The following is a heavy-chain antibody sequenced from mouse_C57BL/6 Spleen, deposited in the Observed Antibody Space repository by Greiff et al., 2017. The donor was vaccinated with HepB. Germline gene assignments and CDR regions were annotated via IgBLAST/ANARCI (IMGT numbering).Heavy chain of an antibody. J-gene: IGHJ1*03. D-gene: IGHD1-1*01. V-gene: IGHV3-6*01. CDR2: ISYDGSN. CDR3: AREDTTVVEGYFDV. CDR1: GYSITSGYY. Sequence: EVQRVESGPGLVKPSQSLSLTCSVTGYSITSGYYWNWIRQFPGNKLEWMGYISYDGSNNYNPSLKNRISITRDTSKNQFFLKLNSVTTEDTATYYCAREDTTVVEGYFDVWGTGTTVTVSS.